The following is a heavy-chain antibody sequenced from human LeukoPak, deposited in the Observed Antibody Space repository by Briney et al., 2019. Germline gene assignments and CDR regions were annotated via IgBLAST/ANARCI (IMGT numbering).Heavy chain of an antibody. CDR2: INHTGST. Sequence: NPSETLSLTCAVYGGSFSSYYWSWIRQPPGKGLEWIGEINHTGSTNYNPSLKSRVTISVDTSKNQFSLKLSSVTAADTAVYYCARGVHYDSSYFDYWGQGTLVTVSS. D-gene: IGHD3-22*01. J-gene: IGHJ4*02. CDR3: ARGVHYDSSYFDY. V-gene: IGHV4-34*01. CDR1: GGSFSSYY.